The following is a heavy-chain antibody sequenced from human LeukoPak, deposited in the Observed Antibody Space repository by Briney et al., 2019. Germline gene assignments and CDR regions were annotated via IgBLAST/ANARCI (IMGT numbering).Heavy chain of an antibody. J-gene: IGHJ4*02. V-gene: IGHV3-11*01. CDR3: AGGLRGSDIFGSSWYTDY. CDR2: ISSSGSTI. Sequence: GGSLRLSCAASGFTFSSYAMSWIRQAPGKGLEWVSYISSSGSTIYYADSVKGRFTISRDNAKNSLYLQMNSLRAEDTAVYYCAGGLRGSDIFGSSWYTDYWGQGTLVTVSS. D-gene: IGHD6-13*01. CDR1: GFTFSSYA.